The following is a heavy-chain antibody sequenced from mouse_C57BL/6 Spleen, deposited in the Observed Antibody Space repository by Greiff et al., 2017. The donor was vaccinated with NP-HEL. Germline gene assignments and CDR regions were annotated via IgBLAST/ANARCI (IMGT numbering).Heavy chain of an antibody. V-gene: IGHV3-2*02. CDR1: GYSITSGYG. CDR3: ARTARIKY. Sequence: EVKLEESGPGLVKPSQSLSLTCTVTGYSITSGYGWNWIRQFPGNKLEWMGYISYSGSPNYNPSLQSRISITRDTTKNHFFLQLNSVTTEDTATYYCARTARIKYWGQGTTLTVSS. D-gene: IGHD1-2*01. J-gene: IGHJ2*01. CDR2: ISYSGSP.